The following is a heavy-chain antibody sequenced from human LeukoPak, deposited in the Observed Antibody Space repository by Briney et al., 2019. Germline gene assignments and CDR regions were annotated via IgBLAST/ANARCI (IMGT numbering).Heavy chain of an antibody. Sequence: PSETLSLTCAVYGGSFSGYYWSWIRQPPGKGLEWIGEINHSGSTNYNPSLKSRVTISVDTSKNQFSLKLSSVTAADTAVYYCARTIAAAFPYYFDYWGQGTPVTVSS. CDR2: INHSGST. CDR3: ARTIAAAFPYYFDY. CDR1: GGSFSGYY. D-gene: IGHD6-13*01. J-gene: IGHJ4*02. V-gene: IGHV4-34*01.